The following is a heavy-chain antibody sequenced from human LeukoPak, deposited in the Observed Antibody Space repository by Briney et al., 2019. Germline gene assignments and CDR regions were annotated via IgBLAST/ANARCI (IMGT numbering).Heavy chain of an antibody. CDR2: IIPIFGTA. V-gene: IGHV1-69*01. CDR3: ARVQAAPAAMDYYYMDV. D-gene: IGHD2-2*01. Sequence: SVKVSCKASGGTFSSYAISWVRQAPGQGLEWMGGIIPIFGTANYAQKFQGRVTITADESTSTAYMELSSLRSEDTAVYYCARVQAAPAAMDYYYMDVWGKGTTVTVSS. J-gene: IGHJ6*03. CDR1: GGTFSSYA.